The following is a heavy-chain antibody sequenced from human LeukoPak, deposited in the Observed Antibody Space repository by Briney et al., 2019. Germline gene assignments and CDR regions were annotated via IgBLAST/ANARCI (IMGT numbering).Heavy chain of an antibody. CDR2: ISDDGSRQ. CDR3: VREQPGNGWSGFDY. V-gene: IGHV3-30*15. D-gene: IGHD6-19*01. Sequence: GGSLRLSCAASGFTFRSYAMHWVRQAPGKGLEWVAVISDDGSRQHYADFLEGRFTISRDNSKNTVSLQMSSLTSEDTAVYFCVREQPGNGWSGFDYWGQGTLVTVSS. CDR1: GFTFRSYA. J-gene: IGHJ4*02.